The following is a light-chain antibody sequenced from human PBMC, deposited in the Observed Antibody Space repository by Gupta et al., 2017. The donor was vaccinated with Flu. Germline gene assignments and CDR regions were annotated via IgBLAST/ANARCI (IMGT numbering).Light chain of an antibody. V-gene: IGKV1-39*01. J-gene: IGKJ5*01. CDR3: QQSYNPPFT. CDR2: VAS. Sequence: PSSLSASVGDRVTITCRTSHRVTNYVKWYQQRPGKAPNLLIYVASRLHGGVPLRCSGSGSGTDFTLTISSLQPEDFATYFCQQSYNPPFTFGQGTRLGI. CDR1: HRVTNY.